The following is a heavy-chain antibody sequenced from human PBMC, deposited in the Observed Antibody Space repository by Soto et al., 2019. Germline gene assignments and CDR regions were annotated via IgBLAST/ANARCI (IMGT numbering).Heavy chain of an antibody. V-gene: IGHV4-39*01. Sequence: SETLSLTCTVSGGSISNSNYYLGWIRPSPGKGLEWIGSINYSGNTYYNPSLTGRVTISVDTSQSQFSMKLTSMTAADTAVYFCVRLPGYCSGTSCYGYYVMDVWGQGTTVTVSS. J-gene: IGHJ6*02. CDR1: GGSISNSNYY. CDR2: INYSGNT. CDR3: VRLPGYCSGTSCYGYYVMDV. D-gene: IGHD2-2*01.